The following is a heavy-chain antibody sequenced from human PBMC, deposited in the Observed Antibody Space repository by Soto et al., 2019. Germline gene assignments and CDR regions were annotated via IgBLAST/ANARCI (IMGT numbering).Heavy chain of an antibody. CDR3: AGISSLQWYYMDA. CDR2: TYYRSRWYN. Sequence: SQTLSLTCVISGDSVSSNSAAWNWIRQSPSRGLEWLGRTYYRSRWYNDYAVSVRSRITVNADTSKNQFSLHLNSVTPEDTAVYYCAGISSLQWYYMDARDKGTTVTVSS. V-gene: IGHV6-1*01. J-gene: IGHJ6*03. CDR1: GDSVSSNSAA. D-gene: IGHD6-19*01.